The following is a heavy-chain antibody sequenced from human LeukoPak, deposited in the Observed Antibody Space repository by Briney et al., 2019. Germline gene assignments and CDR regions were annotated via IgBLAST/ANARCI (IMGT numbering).Heavy chain of an antibody. J-gene: IGHJ4*02. V-gene: IGHV4-39*02. CDR3: ARRGNGSFYYFDD. CDR1: GDSITSRSFY. CDR2: VYYNGRT. D-gene: IGHD1-26*01. Sequence: TPSETLSLTCFVSGDSITSRSFYWGWIRQPPGKNLEWIGNVYYNGRTSYNPSLKTRVTISVDTSRNHFSLKLTSVTAADTAVYYCARRGNGSFYYFDDWGQGTLVTVSS.